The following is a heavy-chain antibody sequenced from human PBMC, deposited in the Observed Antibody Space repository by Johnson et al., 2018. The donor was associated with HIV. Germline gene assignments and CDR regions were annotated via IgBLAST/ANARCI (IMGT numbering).Heavy chain of an antibody. Sequence: EVQLVESGGGLIQPGGSLRLSCAASGFTVSSNYMSWVRQAPGKGLVWVANINQDGSEKYFVDSVKGRFTISRDTSKNTLYLQMNSLRAEDTAVYYCARRADAFDIWGQGTMVTVSS. J-gene: IGHJ3*02. CDR2: INQDGSEK. V-gene: IGHV3-7*01. CDR3: ARRADAFDI. CDR1: GFTVSSNY.